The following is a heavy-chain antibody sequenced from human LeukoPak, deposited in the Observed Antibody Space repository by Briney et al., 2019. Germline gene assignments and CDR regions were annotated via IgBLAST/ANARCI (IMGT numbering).Heavy chain of an antibody. J-gene: IGHJ4*02. D-gene: IGHD6-6*01. Sequence: PGGSLRLSCAASGFTFSSYSMNWVRQAPGKGLEWVSYISSSSSTIFYADSVKGRFTISRDNAKNSLYLQMDSLRAEDTALYYCATSARGDYYFDYWGQGTLVTVSS. CDR3: ATSARGDYYFDY. CDR2: ISSSSSTI. V-gene: IGHV3-48*01. CDR1: GFTFSSYS.